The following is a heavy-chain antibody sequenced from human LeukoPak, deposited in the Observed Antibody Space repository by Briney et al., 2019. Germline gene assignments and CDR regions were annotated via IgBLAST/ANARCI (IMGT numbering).Heavy chain of an antibody. V-gene: IGHV3-48*03. Sequence: GGSLRLSCAASGFTFSSYEMNWVRQAPGKGLEWVSYISSSGSTIYYADSVKGRFTISRDNAKNSLYLQMNSLKTEDTAIYYCTRDYYDSTGAFDYWGQGTQVTVSS. CDR3: TRDYYDSTGAFDY. J-gene: IGHJ4*02. D-gene: IGHD3-22*01. CDR1: GFTFSSYE. CDR2: ISSSGSTI.